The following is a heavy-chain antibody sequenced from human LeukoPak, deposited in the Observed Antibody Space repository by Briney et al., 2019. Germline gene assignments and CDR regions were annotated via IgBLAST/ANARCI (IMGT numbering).Heavy chain of an antibody. CDR1: GFSFSGHW. CDR2: ISPTGSTT. D-gene: IGHD6-6*01. J-gene: IGHJ4*02. CDR3: ARVSYSSSSYFDY. V-gene: IGHV3-74*01. Sequence: PGGSLRLSCTASGFSFSGHWMHWARQLPGKGLVWVSRISPTGSTTSYAGSVKGRFTVSRDNAKNSLYLQMNSLRAEDTAVYYCARVSYSSSSYFDYWGQGTLVTVSS.